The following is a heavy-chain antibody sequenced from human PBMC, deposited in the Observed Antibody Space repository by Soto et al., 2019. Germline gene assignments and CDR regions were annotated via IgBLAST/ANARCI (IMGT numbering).Heavy chain of an antibody. CDR1: GFGFTFSTSA. J-gene: IGHJ4*01. V-gene: IGHV3-23*01. D-gene: IGHD6-6*01. CDR3: AKDSHWAIISSTHDC. CDR2: FRESGGTT. Sequence: PGGSLRLSCAASGFGFTFSTSAMSWVRQAPGKGLEWVSTFRESGGTTHYANSVKGRFTISRDTSKNMLYLQMNSLRAEDTAIYYCAKDSHWAIISSTHDCWGHGTLVTVSS.